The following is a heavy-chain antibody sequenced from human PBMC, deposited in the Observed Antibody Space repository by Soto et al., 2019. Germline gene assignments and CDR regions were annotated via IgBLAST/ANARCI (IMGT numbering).Heavy chain of an antibody. V-gene: IGHV3-53*04. CDR3: ARDGPYYYASRMDV. J-gene: IGHJ6*02. CDR1: GIPVSSNY. Sequence: EVQLVKSGGGLVHPGGSLRLSCVASGIPVSSNYRTWVRQAPGKGLGWVPVLHGGGETYYANSVKGRFTTSRHDSTNTLFLQMNSLTPEDTAVYYCARDGPYYYASRMDVWGQGTTVTVSS. CDR2: LHGGGET. D-gene: IGHD3-10*01.